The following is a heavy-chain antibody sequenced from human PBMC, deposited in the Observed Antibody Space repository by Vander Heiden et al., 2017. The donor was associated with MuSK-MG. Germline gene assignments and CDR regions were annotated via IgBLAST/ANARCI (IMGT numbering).Heavy chain of an antibody. J-gene: IGHJ4*02. Sequence: EVQLVESGGGSVQPGGSLRLSCAASGFTFSSYAMSWVRQAPGKGLEWVSAISGSGGSTYYADSVKGRFTISRDNSKNTLYLQMNSLRAEDTAVYYCAKAKGPGYSSGDFEFDYWGQGTLVTVSS. D-gene: IGHD6-19*01. CDR1: GFTFSSYA. CDR3: AKAKGPGYSSGDFEFDY. CDR2: ISGSGGST. V-gene: IGHV3-23*04.